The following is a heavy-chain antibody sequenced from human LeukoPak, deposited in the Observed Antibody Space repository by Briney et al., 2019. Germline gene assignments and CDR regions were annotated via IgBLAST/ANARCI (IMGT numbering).Heavy chain of an antibody. Sequence: PSETLSLTCTVSGGSISSSSYYWGWIRQPPGKGLEWIGSIYYSGSTYYNPSLKSRVTISVDTSKNQFSLKLSSVTAADTAVYYCACYPPPPWIQLWSNDYWGQGTLVTVSS. CDR2: IYYSGST. CDR1: GGSISSSSYY. V-gene: IGHV4-39*07. J-gene: IGHJ4*02. D-gene: IGHD5-18*01. CDR3: ACYPPPPWIQLWSNDY.